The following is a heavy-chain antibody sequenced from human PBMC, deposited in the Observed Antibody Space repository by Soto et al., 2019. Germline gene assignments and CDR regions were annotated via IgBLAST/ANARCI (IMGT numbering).Heavy chain of an antibody. CDR1: GGTFSTFT. CDR2: MIPILNMS. Sequence: QVQLVQSGADVKKPGSSVKVSCKTFGGTFSTFTLSWVRQAPGQGLLWMGSMIPILNMSNIEAPFLGRLTITADELTRTAYLELGSLPREDTAIYVCATLGSQNDHWGHGTRVWVSS. J-gene: IGHJ5*02. V-gene: IGHV1-69*18. D-gene: IGHD3-16*01. CDR3: ATLGSQNDH.